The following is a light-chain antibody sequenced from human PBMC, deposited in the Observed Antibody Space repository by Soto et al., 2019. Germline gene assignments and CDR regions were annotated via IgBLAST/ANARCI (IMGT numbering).Light chain of an antibody. CDR2: GAS. CDR3: QQYRSSLWT. Sequence: EIVLTQSPGTLSLSPGERATLSCRASQSVSSSYLAWYQQKPGQAPRLLIYGASSRATGIPDRFSGSGSGTDFTLTISRLEPVYFAVYYCQQYRSSLWTFGQGTKV. J-gene: IGKJ1*01. CDR1: QSVSSSY. V-gene: IGKV3-20*01.